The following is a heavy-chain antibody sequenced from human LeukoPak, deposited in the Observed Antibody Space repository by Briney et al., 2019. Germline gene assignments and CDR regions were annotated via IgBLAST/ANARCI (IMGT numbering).Heavy chain of an antibody. Sequence: PGGSLRLSCAASGFTFSDYYMSWIRQAPGKGLEWVSYISSSSSYTNYADSVKGRFTISRDNAKNSLYLQMNSLRDEDTAVYYCARDYYDSSAIDGDYWGQGTLVTVSS. CDR2: ISSSSSYT. V-gene: IGHV3-11*06. J-gene: IGHJ4*02. D-gene: IGHD3-22*01. CDR3: ARDYYDSSAIDGDY. CDR1: GFTFSDYY.